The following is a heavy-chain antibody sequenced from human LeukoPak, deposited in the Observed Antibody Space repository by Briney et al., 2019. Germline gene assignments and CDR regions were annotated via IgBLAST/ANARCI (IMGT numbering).Heavy chain of an antibody. Sequence: GGSLRLPCAASGFTFSTYWMHWVRQAPGKGLVWLSRISSDGSSTNYADSVKGRFTISRDNAKNTLYLQMNSLRAEDTAVYYCARNYGEGGYYFDYWGQGTLVTVSS. CDR1: GFTFSTYW. CDR3: ARNYGEGGYYFDY. J-gene: IGHJ4*02. D-gene: IGHD4-17*01. CDR2: ISSDGSST. V-gene: IGHV3-74*01.